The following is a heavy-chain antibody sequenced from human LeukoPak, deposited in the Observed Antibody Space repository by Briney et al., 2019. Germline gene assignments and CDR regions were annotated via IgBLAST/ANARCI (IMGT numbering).Heavy chain of an antibody. D-gene: IGHD6-6*01. V-gene: IGHV3-48*02. CDR1: GFTFRSYN. CDR3: ARSANPGVHEFDP. J-gene: IGHJ5*02. Sequence: PGGSLRLSCAASGFTFRSYNMAWVRQAPGKGLEWLSYITTSNTINYADSAKGRFTISRDNAKNSLYLQMNSLRDEDTAVYYCARSANPGVHEFDPWGQGTLVTVSS. CDR2: ITTSNTI.